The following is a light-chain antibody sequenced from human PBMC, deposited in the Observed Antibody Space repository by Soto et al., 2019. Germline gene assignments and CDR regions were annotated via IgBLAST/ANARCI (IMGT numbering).Light chain of an antibody. Sequence: DIQNTQYPSTLSASVGDRVTITCWASQSINNWLAWYQQKPGKAPKLLISKASNLKSGVPSRFSGTGSGTEFTLTISSLQPDDFASYYCQQYDSYPFTFGGGTKVEI. V-gene: IGKV1-5*03. J-gene: IGKJ4*01. CDR2: KAS. CDR1: QSINNW. CDR3: QQYDSYPFT.